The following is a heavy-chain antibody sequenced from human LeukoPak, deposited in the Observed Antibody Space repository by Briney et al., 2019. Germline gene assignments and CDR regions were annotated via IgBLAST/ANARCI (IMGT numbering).Heavy chain of an antibody. CDR1: GFTFSTYG. Sequence: GRSLRLSCAASGFTFSTYGMHWVRQAPGKGLEWVAFLWYDGSNKYHGDSVKGRFTISRDTFKNTLYLQMNSLRAEDTAVYYCARDRSGSWGADYWGQGTLVTVSS. CDR3: ARDRSGSWGADY. D-gene: IGHD3-10*01. CDR2: LWYDGSNK. V-gene: IGHV3-33*01. J-gene: IGHJ4*02.